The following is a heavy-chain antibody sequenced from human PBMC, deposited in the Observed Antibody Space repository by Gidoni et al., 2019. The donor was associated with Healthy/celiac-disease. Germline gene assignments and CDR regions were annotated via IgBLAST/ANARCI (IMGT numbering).Heavy chain of an antibody. Sequence: EVQLVESGGGLVQPGGSLRLSCAASGFPFSIYWMSCVRQAPGKGLEWVANIKQDGSEKYYVDSVKGRFTISRDNAKNSLYLQMNSLRAEDTAVYYCARDLTLCGGGDCDPYPGAFDIWGQGTMVTVSS. CDR3: ARDLTLCGGGDCDPYPGAFDI. D-gene: IGHD2-21*02. CDR2: IKQDGSEK. CDR1: GFPFSIYW. J-gene: IGHJ3*02. V-gene: IGHV3-7*04.